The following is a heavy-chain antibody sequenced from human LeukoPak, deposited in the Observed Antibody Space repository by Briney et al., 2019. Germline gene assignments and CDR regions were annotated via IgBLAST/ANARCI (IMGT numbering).Heavy chain of an antibody. CDR1: GFTFSSFG. J-gene: IGHJ5*02. V-gene: IGHV3-33*01. CDR3: VRGVGVSRFNYLDP. Sequence: GRSLTLSCAASGFTFSSFGMHWVRQAPGKGLEWVAVKGRFTISRDNSKNTLYLQMNSLRDDDTAVYYCVRGVGVSRFNYLDPWGQGTLVIVSS. D-gene: IGHD1-7*01.